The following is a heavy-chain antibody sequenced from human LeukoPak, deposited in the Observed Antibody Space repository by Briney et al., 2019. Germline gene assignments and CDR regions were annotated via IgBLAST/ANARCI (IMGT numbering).Heavy chain of an antibody. CDR2: IYHSGST. J-gene: IGHJ6*02. D-gene: IGHD1-1*01. CDR3: ARDGKGMDV. CDR1: GGSISSGGYS. V-gene: IGHV4-30-2*01. Sequence: PSETLSPTCAVSGGSISSGGYSWSWIRQPPGKGLEWIGYIYHSGSTYYNPSLKSRVTISVDRSKNQFSLKLSSVTAADTAVYYCARDGKGMDVWGQGTTVTVSS.